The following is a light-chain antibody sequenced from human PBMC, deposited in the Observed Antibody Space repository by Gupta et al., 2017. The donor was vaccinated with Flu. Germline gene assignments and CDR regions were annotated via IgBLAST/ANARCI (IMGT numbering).Light chain of an antibody. Sequence: GDRVTITCRASQSISTWLAWYQQRPGKAPNLLIYKATTLESGVPSRFSGSGSGTEFALTISSLQPDDFATYYCQQYNTYPLTFGGGTKVEI. J-gene: IGKJ4*01. V-gene: IGKV1-5*03. CDR3: QQYNTYPLT. CDR1: QSISTW. CDR2: KAT.